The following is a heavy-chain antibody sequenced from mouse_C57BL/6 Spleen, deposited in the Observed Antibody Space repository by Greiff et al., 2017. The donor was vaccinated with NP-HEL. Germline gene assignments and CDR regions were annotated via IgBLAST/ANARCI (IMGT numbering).Heavy chain of an antibody. D-gene: IGHD2-10*01. CDR1: GYTFPSYG. CDR3: AREDGSPDPYYY. CDR2: IYPRSGNT. Sequence: QVQLQQSGAELARPGASVKLSCKASGYTFPSYGISWVKQRTGQGLEWIGEIYPRSGNTYYNEKFQGKATLTADKSSSTAYMELRSLTSEDSAVYFCAREDGSPDPYYYWGQGTTLTVSS. V-gene: IGHV1-81*01. J-gene: IGHJ2*01.